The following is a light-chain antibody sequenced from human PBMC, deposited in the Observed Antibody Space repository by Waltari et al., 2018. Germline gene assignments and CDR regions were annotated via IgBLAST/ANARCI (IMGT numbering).Light chain of an antibody. J-gene: IGKJ1*01. CDR1: QTINSF. CDR3: QQSYSIPWT. Sequence: DIQMTQSPSSLSASGGDSVTITCRASQTINSFLNWYQQTPGKAPQLLIFAASSLQRGVPSRFSGSGSGTDFTLTITNLQPEDFATYYCQQSYSIPWTFGQGTRVETK. V-gene: IGKV1-39*01. CDR2: AAS.